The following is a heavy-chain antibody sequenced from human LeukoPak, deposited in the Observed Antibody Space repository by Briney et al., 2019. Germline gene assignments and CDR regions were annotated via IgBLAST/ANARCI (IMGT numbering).Heavy chain of an antibody. V-gene: IGHV3-7*01. CDR1: GFTFSSYW. D-gene: IGHD1-26*01. Sequence: GGSLRLSCAASGFTFSSYWMSWVRQAPGKGLEWVANIKQDGSEKYYVDSVKGRFTISRDNAKNTLYLQMNSLRAEDTAVYYCARDAEVGAILFQHWGQGTLVTVSS. J-gene: IGHJ1*01. CDR2: IKQDGSEK. CDR3: ARDAEVGAILFQH.